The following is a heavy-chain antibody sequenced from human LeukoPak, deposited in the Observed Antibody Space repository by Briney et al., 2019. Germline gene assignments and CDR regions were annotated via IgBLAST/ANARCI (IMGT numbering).Heavy chain of an antibody. D-gene: IGHD3-22*01. Sequence: SETLSLTCSVSGGPIYSYYWSWIRQTAGKGLEWIGRLYPGVSTNYNPSLKSRVTMSVDTSKNQFALKLSAVTAADTAVYYCARLKFYDSTGYSPGHYMDVWGKGTTVTVSS. CDR3: ARLKFYDSTGYSPGHYMDV. CDR2: LYPGVST. CDR1: GGPIYSYY. V-gene: IGHV4-4*07. J-gene: IGHJ6*03.